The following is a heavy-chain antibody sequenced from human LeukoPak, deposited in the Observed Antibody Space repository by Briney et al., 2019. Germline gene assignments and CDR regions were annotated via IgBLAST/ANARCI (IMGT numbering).Heavy chain of an antibody. V-gene: IGHV4-59*01. CDR3: VRDLWGAGGTQY. J-gene: IGHJ4*02. CDR1: GGSIGDYY. CDR2: LYYRRNT. Sequence: SETLSLTCTVSGGSIGDYYWSWIRQPPGKGLEWIGYLYYRRNTNYSPSLKSRVTISPDTSKTQVYLTLRSVTAADTAVYYCVRDLWGAGGTQYWGQGILVTVSS. D-gene: IGHD2-15*01.